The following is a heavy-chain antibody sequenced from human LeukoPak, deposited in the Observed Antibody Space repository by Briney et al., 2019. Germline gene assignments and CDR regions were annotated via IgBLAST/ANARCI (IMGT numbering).Heavy chain of an antibody. D-gene: IGHD3-22*01. V-gene: IGHV3-48*03. J-gene: IGHJ4*02. CDR1: GFTFSTYE. CDR3: AAMYYYDGSGDY. Sequence: TGGSLRLSCAASGFTFSTYEMNWVRQAPGKGLEWVSYISSTGSNIYYADSVKGRFTISRDNAKNSLYLLMNSLRTEDTAVYYCAAMYYYDGSGDYWGQGTLVTVSS. CDR2: ISSTGSNI.